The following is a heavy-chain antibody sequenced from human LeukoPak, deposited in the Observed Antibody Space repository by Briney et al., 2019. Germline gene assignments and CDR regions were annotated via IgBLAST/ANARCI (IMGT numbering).Heavy chain of an antibody. D-gene: IGHD2-21*02. CDR2: ISHDGSNK. CDR3: TRSVVTTADFDY. CDR1: GFTFSSYP. V-gene: IGHV3-30-3*01. J-gene: IGHJ4*02. Sequence: GRSLRLSCAASGFTFSSYPMHWVRQAPGLGLQWVAVISHDGSNKYYEDSVKGRFTIFRDNSKSTLYLHLNIPRPEDTAVYYCTRSVVTTADFDYWGQGTLVTVSS.